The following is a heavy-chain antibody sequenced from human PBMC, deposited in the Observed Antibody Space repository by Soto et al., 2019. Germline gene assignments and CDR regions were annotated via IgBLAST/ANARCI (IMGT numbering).Heavy chain of an antibody. CDR1: GFTFSSYG. CDR3: ARDQVGATKDYYYGMDV. J-gene: IGHJ6*02. Sequence: PGGSLRLSCAASGFTFSSYGMHWVRQAPGKGLEWVAVIWYDGSNKYYADSVKGRFTISRDNSKNTLYLQMNSLRAEDTAVYYCARDQVGATKDYYYGMDVWGQGTTVTVSS. CDR2: IWYDGSNK. V-gene: IGHV3-33*01. D-gene: IGHD1-26*01.